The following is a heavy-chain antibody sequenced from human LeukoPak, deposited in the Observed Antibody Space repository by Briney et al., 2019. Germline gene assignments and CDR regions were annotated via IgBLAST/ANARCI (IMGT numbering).Heavy chain of an antibody. Sequence: SETLSLTCTVSGGSVSSSSYYWSWIRQPAGKGLEWIGRIYTSGSTNYNPSLKSRVTISVDTSKNQFSLKLSSVTAADTAVYYCASFGVMYYFDYWGQGTLVTVSS. V-gene: IGHV4-61*02. J-gene: IGHJ4*02. D-gene: IGHD3-10*01. CDR1: GGSVSSSSYY. CDR3: ASFGVMYYFDY. CDR2: IYTSGST.